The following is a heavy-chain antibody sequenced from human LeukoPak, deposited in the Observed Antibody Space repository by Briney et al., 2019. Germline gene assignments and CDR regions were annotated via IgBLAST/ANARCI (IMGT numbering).Heavy chain of an antibody. D-gene: IGHD3-16*02. V-gene: IGHV4-34*01. J-gene: IGHJ5*02. CDR3: ARVWKFRLGELSLYPWFDP. Sequence: PSETLSLTCAVYGGAFSGYYWSWIRQPPGKGLEWIGEINHSGSTNYNPSLKSRVTISVDTSKNQSSLKLSSVTAADTAVYYCARVWKFRLGELSLYPWFDPWGQGPLVTVSS. CDR1: GGAFSGYY. CDR2: INHSGST.